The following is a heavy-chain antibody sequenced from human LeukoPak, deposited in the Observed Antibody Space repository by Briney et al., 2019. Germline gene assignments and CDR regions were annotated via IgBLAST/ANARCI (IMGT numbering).Heavy chain of an antibody. CDR3: AKDLYGGGWYNYFDP. D-gene: IGHD6-19*01. Sequence: GGSLRLSRAASGFSCSNYGMHWVRQAPGKGLEWVAMISYDGKSQHYGDSVKGRFTISRDNSKHTVYLQMNSLRPEDSAMYYCAKDLYGGGWYNYFDPWGQRTRVTVSS. V-gene: IGHV3-30*18. CDR1: GFSCSNYG. J-gene: IGHJ5*02. CDR2: ISYDGKSQ.